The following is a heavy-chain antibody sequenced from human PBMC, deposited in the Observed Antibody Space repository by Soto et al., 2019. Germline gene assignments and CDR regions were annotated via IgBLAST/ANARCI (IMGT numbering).Heavy chain of an antibody. Sequence: QVHLQESGPGLVKPSETLSLTCTVSGGSINNHYWSWIRQPPGKGLEWIGYIYYTWSTNYNPSLECRVTMSVDSSTNHVSLNLTSLNAADTAIYYCARANWYSEYWGQGTLVTVSS. V-gene: IGHV4-59*11. J-gene: IGHJ4*02. CDR1: GGSINNHY. CDR3: ARANWYSEY. D-gene: IGHD7-27*01. CDR2: IYYTWST.